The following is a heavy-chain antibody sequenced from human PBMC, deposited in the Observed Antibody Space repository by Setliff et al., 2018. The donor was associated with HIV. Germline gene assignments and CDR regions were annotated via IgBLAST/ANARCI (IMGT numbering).Heavy chain of an antibody. V-gene: IGHV1-18*01. CDR1: GYTFTSHG. Sequence: ASVKVSCKASGYTFTSHGINWVRQAPGQGLEWMGWISAYNGNTKYAQKLQGRVTLTTDTSTTTAYMELTSLRSDDTAVYYCARDRRVAMADGTDFWGQGTLVTVPQ. CDR3: ARDRRVAMADGTDF. J-gene: IGHJ4*02. CDR2: ISAYNGNT. D-gene: IGHD6-19*01.